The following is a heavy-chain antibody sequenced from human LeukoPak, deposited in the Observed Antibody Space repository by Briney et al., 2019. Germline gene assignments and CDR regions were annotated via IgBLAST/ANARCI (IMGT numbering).Heavy chain of an antibody. CDR1: GYRFTGYY. V-gene: IGHV1-2*02. CDR2: IDPKSGGT. J-gene: IGHJ4*02. Sequence: ASVKVSCKAFGYRFTGYYLHWVRQAPGQGFEWVGWIDPKSGGTKYAQTFQGRVTMTRDTSINTVYMDLSSLRSDDTAMYYCVRDPSTKYYSGSWGQGTLVIVSS. D-gene: IGHD2-2*01. CDR3: VRDPSTKYYSGS.